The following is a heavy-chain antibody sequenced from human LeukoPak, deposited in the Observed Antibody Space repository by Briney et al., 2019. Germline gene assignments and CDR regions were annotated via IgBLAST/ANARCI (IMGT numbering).Heavy chain of an antibody. V-gene: IGHV3-15*01. D-gene: IGHD6-13*01. J-gene: IGHJ6*03. Sequence: GGSLRLSCAASGFTFSNAWMSWVRQAPGKGLEWVGRIKSKTDGGTTDYAAPVKGRFTISRDDSKNTLYLQMNSLKTEDTAVYYREQQLVRYYYYYMDVWGKGTTVTVSS. CDR1: GFTFSNAW. CDR3: EQQLVRYYYYYMDV. CDR2: IKSKTDGGTT.